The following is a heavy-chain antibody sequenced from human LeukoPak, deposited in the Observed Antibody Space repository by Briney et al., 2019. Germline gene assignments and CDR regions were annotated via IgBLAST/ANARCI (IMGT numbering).Heavy chain of an antibody. Sequence: GGSLRLSCAASGFTFSSYATPGVRHAPGKGLEWVAVISYDGSNKYYADSVKGRFTMSRDNSKNTLYLQMNSLRAEDTAVYYCARDLLGSSGYLIYWGQGTLVTVSS. V-gene: IGHV3-30*04. D-gene: IGHD3-22*01. J-gene: IGHJ4*02. CDR1: GFTFSSYA. CDR3: ARDLLGSSGYLIY. CDR2: ISYDGSNK.